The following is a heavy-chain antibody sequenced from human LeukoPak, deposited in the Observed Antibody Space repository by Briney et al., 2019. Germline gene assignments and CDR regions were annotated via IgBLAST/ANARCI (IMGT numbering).Heavy chain of an antibody. V-gene: IGHV4-39*01. CDR1: GGSVGTSSYY. CDR3: AKSRGLSLYNE. CDR2: IYYTGDT. Sequence: SETLSLTCTVSGGSVGTSSYYWGWIRQPPGKGLEWIGRIYYTGDTSYTPSLKSRVTISVDTSKNQFFLKLNSVTAADTAVYYCAKSRGLSLYNEWGQGTLVTVPS. J-gene: IGHJ4*02. D-gene: IGHD3/OR15-3a*01.